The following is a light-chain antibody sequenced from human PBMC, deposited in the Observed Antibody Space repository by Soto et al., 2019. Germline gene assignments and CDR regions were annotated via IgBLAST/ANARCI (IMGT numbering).Light chain of an antibody. CDR1: QSINYW. J-gene: IGKJ1*01. CDR2: RAS. V-gene: IGKV1-5*03. Sequence: DIQMTQSPSTLSASVGDTVTITCRASQSINYWLAWYQQKPGKAPKLLIYRASTLEGGVPSRFSGSGSGTEFTLTIYGLQPDDFATYYCQQYNSYPRTFDQGTNVEIK. CDR3: QQYNSYPRT.